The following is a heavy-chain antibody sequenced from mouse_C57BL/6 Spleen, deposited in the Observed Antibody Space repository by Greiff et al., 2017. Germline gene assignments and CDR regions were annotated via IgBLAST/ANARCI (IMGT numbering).Heavy chain of an antibody. V-gene: IGHV1-26*01. Sequence: VQLQQSGPELVKPGASVKISCKASGYTFTDYYMNWVKQSHGKSLEWIGDINPNNGGTSYNQKFKGKATLTVDKSSSTAYMELRSLTSEDSAVYYCARRRFTTVVANYFDYWGQGTTLTVSS. CDR2: INPNNGGT. J-gene: IGHJ2*01. CDR1: GYTFTDYY. D-gene: IGHD1-1*01. CDR3: ARRRFTTVVANYFDY.